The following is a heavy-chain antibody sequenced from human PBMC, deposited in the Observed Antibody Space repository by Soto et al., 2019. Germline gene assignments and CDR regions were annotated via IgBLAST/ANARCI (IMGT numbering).Heavy chain of an antibody. V-gene: IGHV3-30*18. CDR2: ISYDGSNT. Sequence: QVQLVESGGGGVQPGRSLRLSCVASGFTFSGFGWHGVAQAPGKGRGWGAIISYDGSNTYYADSVKGRFTISRDNSKNTLYLQMNSLRAEDTSVYYCAKEGGLSGSYYISSSYYFDYCGQGTLVTVSS. J-gene: IGHJ4*02. D-gene: IGHD1-26*01. CDR3: AKEGGLSGSYYISSSYYFDY. CDR1: GFTFSGFG.